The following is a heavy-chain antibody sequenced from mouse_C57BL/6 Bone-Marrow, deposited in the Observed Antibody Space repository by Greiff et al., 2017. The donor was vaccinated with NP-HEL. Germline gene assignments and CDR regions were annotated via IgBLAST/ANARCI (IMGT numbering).Heavy chain of an antibody. D-gene: IGHD2-4*01. V-gene: IGHV7-3*01. J-gene: IGHJ4*01. CDR3: ARSIYYDYADDPFYAMDY. CDR1: GFTFTDYY. Sequence: EVKLQESGGGLVQPGGSLSLSCAASGFTFTDYYMNWVRQPPGKALEWLGFIRNKANGYTTEYSASVKGRFTISRDNSQSILYLQMNALRAEDSATYFCARSIYYDYADDPFYAMDYWGQGTSVTVSS. CDR2: IRNKANGYTT.